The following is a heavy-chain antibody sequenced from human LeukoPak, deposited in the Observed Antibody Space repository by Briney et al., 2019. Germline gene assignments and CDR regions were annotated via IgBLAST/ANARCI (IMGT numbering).Heavy chain of an antibody. CDR2: IYHTGST. CDR1: GGSISNSDW. D-gene: IGHD5-18*01. Sequence: SETLSLTCAVSGGSISNSDWWSWVRQPPGKGLEWIGEIYHTGSTNYNPSLKSRVTISVDRSKNQFSLNLSSVTAADTAVYYCARRIQLWPYYFDYWGQGTLVTVSS. CDR3: ARRIQLWPYYFDY. V-gene: IGHV4-4*02. J-gene: IGHJ4*02.